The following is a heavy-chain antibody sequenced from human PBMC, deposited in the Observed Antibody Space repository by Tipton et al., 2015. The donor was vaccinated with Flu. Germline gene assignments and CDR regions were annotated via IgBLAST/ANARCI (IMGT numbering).Heavy chain of an antibody. V-gene: IGHV4-30-2*01. D-gene: IGHD3-10*01. Sequence: TLSLTCAVSGGSISSGGYSWSWIRQPPGKGLEWIGYIYHSGSTYYNPSLKSRVTISVGRSKNQFSLKLSSVTAADTAVYYCASALDYGSGSTRFDPWGQGTLVTVSS. CDR1: GGSISSGGYS. CDR3: ASALDYGSGSTRFDP. CDR2: IYHSGST. J-gene: IGHJ5*02.